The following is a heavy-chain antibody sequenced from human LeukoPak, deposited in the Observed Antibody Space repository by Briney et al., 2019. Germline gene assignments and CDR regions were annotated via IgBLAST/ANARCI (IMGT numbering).Heavy chain of an antibody. J-gene: IGHJ6*02. Sequence: PSETLSLTCTVSGGSISSYYWSWIRQPAGKGLEWIGRIYTSGSTNYNPSLKSRVTTSVDTSKSQFSLKLSSVTAADTAVYYCARDRAGTIRGGMDVWGQGTTVTVSS. CDR2: IYTSGST. V-gene: IGHV4-4*07. D-gene: IGHD1-7*01. CDR1: GGSISSYY. CDR3: ARDRAGTIRGGMDV.